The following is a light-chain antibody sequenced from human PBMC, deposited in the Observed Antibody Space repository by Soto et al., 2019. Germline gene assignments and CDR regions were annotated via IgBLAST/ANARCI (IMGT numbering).Light chain of an antibody. V-gene: IGLV2-8*01. CDR2: EVS. CDR1: SSDVGGYNY. Sequence: QSALTQPPSASGSPGQSVTISCTGTSSDVGGYNYVSWYQQHPGKAPKLMIYEVSKRPSGVPDRSSGSKAGNTASLTVSGLQAEEEADYYCSSYAGSNNVFGTGTKLTVL. J-gene: IGLJ1*01. CDR3: SSYAGSNNV.